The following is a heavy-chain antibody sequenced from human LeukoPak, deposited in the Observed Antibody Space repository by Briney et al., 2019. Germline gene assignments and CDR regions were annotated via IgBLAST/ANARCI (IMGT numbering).Heavy chain of an antibody. CDR2: ISAYNGNT. J-gene: IGHJ4*02. Sequence: ASVKVSCKASGYTFTRYGISWVRQAPGQGLEWMGWISAYNGNTNYAQKLQGRVTMTTDTSTSTAYMELRSLRSDDTAVYYCARVRDSSGYYFSHYWGQGTLVTVSS. CDR3: ARVRDSSGYYFSHY. D-gene: IGHD3-22*01. CDR1: GYTFTRYG. V-gene: IGHV1-18*01.